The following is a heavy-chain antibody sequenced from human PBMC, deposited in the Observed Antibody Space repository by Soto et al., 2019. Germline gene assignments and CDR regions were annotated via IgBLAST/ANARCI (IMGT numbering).Heavy chain of an antibody. CDR3: AKGRGGGSGSPDFDY. CDR2: ISYDGSNK. V-gene: IGHV3-30*18. CDR1: GFTFSSYG. D-gene: IGHD3-10*01. J-gene: IGHJ4*02. Sequence: QVQLVESGGGVVQPGRSLRLSCAASGFTFSSYGMHWVRQAPGKGLEWVAVISYDGSNKYYADSVKGRFTISRDNSKKPLYLQMTRLRAGDTAVFYWAKGRGGGSGSPDFDYWGQGTLVTVSS.